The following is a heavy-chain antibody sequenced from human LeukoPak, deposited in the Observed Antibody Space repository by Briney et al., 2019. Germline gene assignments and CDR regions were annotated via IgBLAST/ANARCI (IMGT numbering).Heavy chain of an antibody. CDR1: GFTFDDYA. CDR2: ISGNGGRT. V-gene: IGHV3-43*02. D-gene: IGHD3-22*01. J-gene: IGHJ4*02. CDR3: AKGRGTGYYYRYFDY. Sequence: GGSLSLSCAASGFTFDDYAMLCVRHAPGKGLEWVSFISGNGGRTYYADSVRGRFTISRDNSKNSLYLQMNSLRSEDTALYYCAKGRGTGYYYRYFDYWGQGTLVTVSS.